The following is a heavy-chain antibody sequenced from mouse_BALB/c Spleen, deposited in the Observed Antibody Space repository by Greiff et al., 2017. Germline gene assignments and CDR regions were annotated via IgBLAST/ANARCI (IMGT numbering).Heavy chain of an antibody. V-gene: IGHV1-9*01. D-gene: IGHD1-2*01. CDR2: ILPGSGST. J-gene: IGHJ3*01. CDR1: GYTFSSYW. CDR3: VVITTARGRLAY. Sequence: VQLQQSGAELMKPGASVKISCKATGYTFSSYWIEWVKQRPGHGLEWIGEILPGSGSTNYNEKFKGKATFTADTSSNTAYMQLSSLTSEDSAVYYCVVITTARGRLAYWGQGTLVTVSA.